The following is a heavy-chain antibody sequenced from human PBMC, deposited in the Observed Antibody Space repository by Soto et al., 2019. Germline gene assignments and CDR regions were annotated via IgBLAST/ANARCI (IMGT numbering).Heavy chain of an antibody. CDR2: IIPILGIA. V-gene: IGHV1-69*04. CDR3: ARDPREYYGSGSYLVY. CDR1: GGTFSSYT. D-gene: IGHD3-10*01. Sequence: SVKVSCKASGGTFSSYTISWVRQAPGQGLEWMGRIIPILGIANYAQKFQGRVTITADKSTSTAYMELSSLRSEDTAVYYCARDPREYYGSGSYLVYWGQGTLVTVSS. J-gene: IGHJ4*02.